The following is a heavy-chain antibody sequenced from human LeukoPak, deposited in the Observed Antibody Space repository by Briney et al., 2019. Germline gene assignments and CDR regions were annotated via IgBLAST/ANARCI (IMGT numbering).Heavy chain of an antibody. Sequence: LRLSCAASGFTFTDFGMHWVRQAPGKGLEWIGEINHSGSTNYNPSLKSRVTISVDTSKNQFSLKLSSVTAADTAVYYCARFDYDFWSGLNDAFDIWGQGTMVTVSS. CDR2: INHSGST. J-gene: IGHJ3*02. CDR3: ARFDYDFWSGLNDAFDI. CDR1: GFTFTDFG. V-gene: IGHV4-34*01. D-gene: IGHD3-3*01.